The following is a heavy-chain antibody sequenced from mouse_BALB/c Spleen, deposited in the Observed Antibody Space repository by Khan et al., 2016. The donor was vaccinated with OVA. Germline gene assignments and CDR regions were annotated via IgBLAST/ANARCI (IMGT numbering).Heavy chain of an antibody. Sequence: LQLMDSGPGLVAPSHSLSFTCTISGFSLPNYGVHWVRQPPGKGLEWLVVIWGDGNTTYNSALTSRLSIRRDKSKSQFFIKLNTLTTDDTATYYCAREGYQHYYVMDYWGQGTSVTVSS. J-gene: IGHJ4*01. D-gene: IGHD3-2*02. V-gene: IGHV2-6-1*01. CDR2: IWGDGNT. CDR1: GFSLPNYG. CDR3: AREGYQHYYVMDY.